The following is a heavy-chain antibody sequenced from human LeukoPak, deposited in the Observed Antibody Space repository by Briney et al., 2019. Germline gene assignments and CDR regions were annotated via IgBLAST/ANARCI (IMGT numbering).Heavy chain of an antibody. D-gene: IGHD3-10*01. CDR3: ARGEIFPGY. J-gene: IGHJ4*02. Sequence: PSETLSLTCTVSGGSISSGTYYWGWIRQPPGKGLEWIGSIYHSGSTYYNPSLKSRVTISVDTSKNQFSLKLSSVTAADTAVYYCARGEIFPGYWGQGTLVTVSS. CDR1: GGSISSGTYY. V-gene: IGHV4-39*07. CDR2: IYHSGST.